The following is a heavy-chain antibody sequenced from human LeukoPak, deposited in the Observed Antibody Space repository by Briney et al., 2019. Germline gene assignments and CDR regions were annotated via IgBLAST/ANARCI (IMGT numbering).Heavy chain of an antibody. Sequence: GGSLRLSCAASGFTFSSYEMNWIRQAPGKGLEWVSYISSSGSTIYYADSVKGRFTISKDNAKNSLYLQMSSLRAEDTAVYYCAGITMIVVANDAFDIWGQGTMVTVSS. CDR2: ISSSGSTI. CDR1: GFTFSSYE. J-gene: IGHJ3*02. V-gene: IGHV3-48*03. D-gene: IGHD3-22*01. CDR3: AGITMIVVANDAFDI.